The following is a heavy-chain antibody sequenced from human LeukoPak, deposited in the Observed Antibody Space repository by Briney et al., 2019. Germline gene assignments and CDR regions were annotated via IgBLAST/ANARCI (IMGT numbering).Heavy chain of an antibody. D-gene: IGHD6-19*01. Sequence: SGGSLRLSCAASGFTFSSYAMSWVRQAPGKGLEWVSAISGSGGSTYYADSVKGRFTISRDNSKNTLYPQMNSLRAEDTAVYYCAKDASSGWFNDAFDIWGQGTMVTVSS. J-gene: IGHJ3*02. CDR2: ISGSGGST. V-gene: IGHV3-23*01. CDR3: AKDASSGWFNDAFDI. CDR1: GFTFSSYA.